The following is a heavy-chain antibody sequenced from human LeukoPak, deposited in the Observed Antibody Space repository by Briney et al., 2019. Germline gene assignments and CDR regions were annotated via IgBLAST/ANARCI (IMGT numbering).Heavy chain of an antibody. Sequence: SETLSLTCGVHGGSLSGYYWPWLRQPPGQGLEWIGEINHSGTTNYNPSLESRVTMSVDTSKNQFSLKLTSVTAADTAVYYCARFQLLTSYYFDYWGQGTLVTVSS. CDR1: GGSLSGYY. D-gene: IGHD2-2*01. CDR2: INHSGTT. J-gene: IGHJ4*02. CDR3: ARFQLLTSYYFDY. V-gene: IGHV4-34*01.